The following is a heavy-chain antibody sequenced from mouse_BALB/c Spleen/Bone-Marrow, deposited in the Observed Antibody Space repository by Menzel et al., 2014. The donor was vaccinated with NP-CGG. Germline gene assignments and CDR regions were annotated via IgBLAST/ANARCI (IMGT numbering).Heavy chain of an antibody. J-gene: IGHJ2*01. CDR1: GYTFTTYW. V-gene: IGHV1-7*01. CDR2: INPSTGYT. CDR3: VLITPVVSDY. Sequence: QVQLQQSGAELAKPGASVKMSCKASGYTFTTYWMHWVKQRPGQGLEWIGYINPSTGYTEYIQKFKDKATLTADKSSSTAYMQLNSLTSEDSSVYYYVLITPVVSDYWGQGTTLTVSS. D-gene: IGHD1-1*01.